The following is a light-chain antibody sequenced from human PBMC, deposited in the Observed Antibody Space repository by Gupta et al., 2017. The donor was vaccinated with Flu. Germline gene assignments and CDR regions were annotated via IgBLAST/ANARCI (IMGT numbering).Light chain of an antibody. Sequence: DIQMTQSPSSVSACVGDRVTVTCRARQVIYSQLGWYQQKPGKAPKLLIYPASTAQGGVPSRISGSASATDITLTITILQPEDAANYCCQQADSFPITFGGGSKVEIK. CDR1: QVIYSQ. CDR3: QQADSFPIT. V-gene: IGKV1-12*01. CDR2: PAS. J-gene: IGKJ4*01.